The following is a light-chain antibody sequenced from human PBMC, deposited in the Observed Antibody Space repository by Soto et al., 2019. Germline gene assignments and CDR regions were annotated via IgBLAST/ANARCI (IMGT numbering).Light chain of an antibody. CDR3: SSKTSSGTLYV. Sequence: QSALTQPASVSGSPGQSITISCTGSRSDVGGSKYVSWYQQHPGKAPRLIIFEVNYRPSGVSNRFSGSKSGNTASLTVSGLRADDEADYYCSSKTSSGTLYVFGTGTKVTVL. CDR2: EVN. CDR1: RSDVGGSKY. V-gene: IGLV2-14*01. J-gene: IGLJ1*01.